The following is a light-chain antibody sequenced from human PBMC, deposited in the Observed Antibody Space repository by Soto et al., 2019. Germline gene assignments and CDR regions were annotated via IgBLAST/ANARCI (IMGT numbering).Light chain of an antibody. CDR3: AAWDVSLNGRV. V-gene: IGLV1-44*01. CDR1: SSNIESKS. CDR2: GND. J-gene: IGLJ3*02. Sequence: QLVLTQPPSASGTPGQRVTISCSGSSSNIESKSVNWYQQFPGTAPKLLIYGNDQRPSGVPDRFSGSKSGTSASLAISGLQSEDEADYYCAAWDVSLNGRVFGGGTKVTVL.